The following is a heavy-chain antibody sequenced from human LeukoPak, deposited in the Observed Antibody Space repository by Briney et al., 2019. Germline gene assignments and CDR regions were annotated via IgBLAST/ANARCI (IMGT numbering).Heavy chain of an antibody. Sequence: SETLSLTCTVSGGSISSYYWSWIRQPPGKGLEWIGYIYYSGSTNYNPSLKSRVTISVDTSKNQFSLKLSSVTAADTAVYYCAGLIAVAGTGFEYGRQGTLVTVSS. J-gene: IGHJ4*02. CDR1: GGSISSYY. V-gene: IGHV4-59*01. D-gene: IGHD6-19*01. CDR2: IYYSGST. CDR3: AGLIAVAGTGFEY.